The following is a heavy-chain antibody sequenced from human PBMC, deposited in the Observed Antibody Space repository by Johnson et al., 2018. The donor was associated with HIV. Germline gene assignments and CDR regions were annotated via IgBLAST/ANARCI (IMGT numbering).Heavy chain of an antibody. CDR2: IKQDGSEK. D-gene: IGHD5-24*01. Sequence: VQLLESGGGLVQPGGSLRLSCAASGFIFRNYWMHWVRQAPGKGLEWVANIKQDGSEKYYVDSVKGRFTISRDNAKNSLYLQMNSLRAEDKAVFYCAREMAWEDAFDIWGQGTMVTVSS. J-gene: IGHJ3*02. CDR3: AREMAWEDAFDI. V-gene: IGHV3-7*01. CDR1: GFIFRNYW.